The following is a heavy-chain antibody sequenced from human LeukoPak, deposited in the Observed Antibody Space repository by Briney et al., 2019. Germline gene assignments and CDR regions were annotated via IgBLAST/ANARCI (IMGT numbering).Heavy chain of an antibody. CDR2: INHSGST. CDR1: GGSFSGYY. D-gene: IGHD5-24*01. CDR3: ARGGWGWLRD. Sequence: SETLSLTCAVYGGSFSGYYWSWIRQPPGKGLEWIGEINHSGSTNYNPSLKSRVTISVDTSKNQFSLKLTSVTAADTAVYYCARGGWGWLRDWGQGTLVTVSS. J-gene: IGHJ4*02. V-gene: IGHV4-34*01.